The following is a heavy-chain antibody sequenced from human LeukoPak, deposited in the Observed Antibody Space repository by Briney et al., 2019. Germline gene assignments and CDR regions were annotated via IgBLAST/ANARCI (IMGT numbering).Heavy chain of an antibody. CDR2: ISGSGGST. Sequence: GGSLRLSCAASGFTFSSYAMSWVRQAPGKGLEWVSAISGSGGSTHYADSVKGRFTISRDNSKNTLYLQMNSLRAEDTAVYYCAKRDSSGYYAFFDYWGQGTLVTVSS. V-gene: IGHV3-23*01. J-gene: IGHJ4*02. CDR1: GFTFSSYA. D-gene: IGHD3-22*01. CDR3: AKRDSSGYYAFFDY.